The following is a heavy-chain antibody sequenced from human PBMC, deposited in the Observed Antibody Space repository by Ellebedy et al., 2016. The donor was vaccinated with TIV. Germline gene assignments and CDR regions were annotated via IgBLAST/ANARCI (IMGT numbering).Heavy chain of an antibody. CDR1: GFTFSSYS. J-gene: IGHJ4*02. CDR2: ISGSGCTI. D-gene: IGHD5-18*01. Sequence: GESLKISCAASGFTFSSYSMNSVRQAPGKGLEWVSYISGSGCTIYYADSVRGRFTSSRDNAKNSLYLQMNSLRAEDTAVYYCARDGGYSYGYGPPVDYWGQGTLVTVSS. V-gene: IGHV3-48*04. CDR3: ARDGGYSYGYGPPVDY.